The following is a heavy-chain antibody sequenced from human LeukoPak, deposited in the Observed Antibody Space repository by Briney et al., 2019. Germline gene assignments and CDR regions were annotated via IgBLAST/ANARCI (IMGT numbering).Heavy chain of an antibody. CDR2: IWSGGNKD. D-gene: IGHD3-10*01. V-gene: IGHV3-33*01. CDR1: GFSFSGYG. CDR3: AREVARGYGMDV. J-gene: IGHJ6*02. Sequence: GGSLRLSCEASGFSFSGYGMHWIRQAPGKGLEWVALIWSGGNKDFYADSVRGRFAISRDNGRSTLYLDMNSLRDDDTGVYYCAREVARGYGMDVWGQGTAVIVSS.